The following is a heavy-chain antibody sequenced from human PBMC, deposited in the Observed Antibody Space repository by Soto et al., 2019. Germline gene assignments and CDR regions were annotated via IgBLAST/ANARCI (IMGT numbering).Heavy chain of an antibody. CDR3: ARGRFGVVVVAANDC. Sequence: EVQLVESGGGLVQPGGSLRLSCAASGFTFSSYDMHWVRQATGKGLEWVSAIGTAGDTYYPGSVKGRFTISRENAKISLYLQMHSLRAEDTVVYYCARGRFGVVVVAANDCWGQGTLVTVSS. CDR1: GFTFSSYD. CDR2: IGTAGDT. D-gene: IGHD2-15*01. V-gene: IGHV3-13*01. J-gene: IGHJ4*02.